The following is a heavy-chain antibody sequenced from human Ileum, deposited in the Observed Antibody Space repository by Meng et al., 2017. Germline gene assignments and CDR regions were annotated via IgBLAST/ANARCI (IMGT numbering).Heavy chain of an antibody. CDR2: IYYSGST. D-gene: IGHD4-17*01. J-gene: IGHJ6*02. CDR1: GGSISSYY. Sequence: SETLSLTCTVSGGSISSYYWSWIRQPPGKGLEWIGYIYYSGSTNYNPSLKSRVTISVDTSKNQFSLELSSVTAADTAVYYCARDYGDYEVTDYYYGMDVWGQGTTVTVSS. CDR3: ARDYGDYEVTDYYYGMDV. V-gene: IGHV4-59*01.